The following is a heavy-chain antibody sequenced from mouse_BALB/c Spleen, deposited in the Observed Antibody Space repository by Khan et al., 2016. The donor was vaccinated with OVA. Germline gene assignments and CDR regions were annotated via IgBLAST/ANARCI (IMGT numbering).Heavy chain of an antibody. CDR2: ISYSGST. CDR1: GYSITSDYA. Sequence: EVKLEESGPGLVKPSQSLSLTCTVTGYSITSDYAWNWIRQFPGNKLEWMGYISYSGSTSYNPSLKSRISITRDTSKNQFFLQLNSVTTGDTATYYCARSAYYANWYFDVWGAGTTVTVSS. V-gene: IGHV3-2*02. J-gene: IGHJ1*01. D-gene: IGHD1-1*02. CDR3: ARSAYYANWYFDV.